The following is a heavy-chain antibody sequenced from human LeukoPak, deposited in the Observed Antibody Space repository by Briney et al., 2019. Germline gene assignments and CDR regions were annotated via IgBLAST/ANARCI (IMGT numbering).Heavy chain of an antibody. J-gene: IGHJ6*03. Sequence: GGSLGLSCAPSGFTFSSYAMTWVRQAPGKGLEWVSAIGSSGNTFYADSVKGRFTISRDNSKSTLYLQMNSLRAEDTALYYCAKGTSWISPYYYMDVWGTGTTVTVSS. D-gene: IGHD2-2*01. CDR3: AKGTSWISPYYYMDV. CDR1: GFTFSSYA. CDR2: IGSSGNT. V-gene: IGHV3-23*01.